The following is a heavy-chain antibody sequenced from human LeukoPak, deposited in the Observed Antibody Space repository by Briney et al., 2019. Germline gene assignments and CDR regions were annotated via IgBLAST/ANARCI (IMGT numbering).Heavy chain of an antibody. CDR3: ARVIYDYVWGSYRFGAFDI. Sequence: SETLSLTCTVSGGSISSSSYYWSWIRQPAGKGLEWIGRIYTSGSTNYNPSLKSRVTMSVDTSKNQFSLKLSSVTAADTAVYYCARVIYDYVWGSYRFGAFDIWGQGTMVTVSS. D-gene: IGHD3-16*02. CDR2: IYTSGST. CDR1: GGSISSSSYY. J-gene: IGHJ3*02. V-gene: IGHV4-61*02.